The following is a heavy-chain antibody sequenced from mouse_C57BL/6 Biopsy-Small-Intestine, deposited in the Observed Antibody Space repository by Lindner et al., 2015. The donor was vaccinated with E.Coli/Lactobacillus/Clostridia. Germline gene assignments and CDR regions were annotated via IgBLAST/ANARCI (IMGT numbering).Heavy chain of an antibody. CDR1: GFNIKDYY. J-gene: IGHJ1*03. V-gene: IGHV14-2*01. Sequence: VQLQESGAELVKPGASVKLPCTASGFNIKDYYMHWVKARGLNRAWSGLEGLILEDGETKYAPKFQGKATITADTSSNTAYLQLSSLTSEDTAVYYCARGYSYWYFDVWGTGTTVTVSS. D-gene: IGHD2-12*01. CDR3: ARGYSYWYFDV. CDR2: LILEDGET.